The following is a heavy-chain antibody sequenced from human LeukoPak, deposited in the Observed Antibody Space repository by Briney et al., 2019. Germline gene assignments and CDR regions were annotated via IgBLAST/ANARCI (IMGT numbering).Heavy chain of an antibody. V-gene: IGHV3-66*01. CDR2: IYSGGST. Sequence: GGSLRLSCAASGFTVSSNYMSWVRQAPGKGLEWVSVIYSGGSTYYADSVKGRFTISRDNSKNTLYLQMNSLRAEDTAVYYCARDSDFMVRGSFYYYYGMDVCGQGTTVTVSS. CDR1: GFTVSSNY. CDR3: ARDSDFMVRGSFYYYYGMDV. J-gene: IGHJ6*02. D-gene: IGHD3-10*01.